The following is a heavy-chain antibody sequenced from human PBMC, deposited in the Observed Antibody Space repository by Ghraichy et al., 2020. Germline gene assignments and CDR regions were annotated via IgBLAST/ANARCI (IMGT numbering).Heavy chain of an antibody. V-gene: IGHV4-39*01. Sequence: SETLSLSCSVSGGSISSSSFYWVFLRQPPGQGLEWIGSLYYSGSTYSNVSLKSRVTMSVDTSKNQFSLRLESVTASDTAVYCCARLSGSSSLYYSEDVWGQGTTVTVSS. J-gene: IGHJ6*02. CDR2: LYYSGST. CDR3: ARLSGSSSLYYSEDV. D-gene: IGHD6-6*01. CDR1: GGSISSSSFY.